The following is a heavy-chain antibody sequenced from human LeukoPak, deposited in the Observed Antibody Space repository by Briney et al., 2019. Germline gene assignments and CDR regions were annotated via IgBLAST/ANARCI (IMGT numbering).Heavy chain of an antibody. V-gene: IGHV3-48*02. D-gene: IGHD6-19*01. J-gene: IGHJ4*02. CDR2: ITGSSRTI. CDR3: ARDRGTGWAIDY. CDR1: GFSFSTYI. Sequence: GGSLRLSCAASGFSFSTYIMIWVRQAPGRGLEWVSYITGSSRTIYYADSVKGRFTISRDKAKNSPFLQMNSLRDEDTAVYYCARDRGTGWAIDYWGQGTLLTVSS.